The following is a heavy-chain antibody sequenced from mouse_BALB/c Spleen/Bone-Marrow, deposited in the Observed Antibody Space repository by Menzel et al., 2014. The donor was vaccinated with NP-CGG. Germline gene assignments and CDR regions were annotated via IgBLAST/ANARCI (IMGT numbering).Heavy chain of an antibody. V-gene: IGHV2-2*02. CDR3: ARKELGLNWYFDV. CDR2: IWSGGST. Sequence: VMLVESGPGLVQPSQSLSIPCTVSGFSLTSYGVHWVRQSPGKGLEWLGVIWSGGSTDYNAAFISRLSISKDNSKSQVFFKMNSLQANDTAIYYCARKELGLNWYFDVWGAGTTVTVSS. J-gene: IGHJ1*01. D-gene: IGHD4-1*01. CDR1: GFSLTSYG.